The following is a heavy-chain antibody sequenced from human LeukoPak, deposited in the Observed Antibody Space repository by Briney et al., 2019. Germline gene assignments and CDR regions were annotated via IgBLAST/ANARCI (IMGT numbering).Heavy chain of an antibody. V-gene: IGHV4-4*07. CDR2: IYTSGST. J-gene: IGHJ3*02. Sequence: SETLSLTCTVSGGSISSYYWSWIRQPAGKGLEWIGRIYTSGSTNYNPSLKSRVTMSVDTSKNQFSLKLSSVTAADTAVYYCARDLSLAHCGGDCYYDAFDIWGQGTMVTVSS. D-gene: IGHD2-21*02. CDR1: GGSISSYY. CDR3: ARDLSLAHCGGDCYYDAFDI.